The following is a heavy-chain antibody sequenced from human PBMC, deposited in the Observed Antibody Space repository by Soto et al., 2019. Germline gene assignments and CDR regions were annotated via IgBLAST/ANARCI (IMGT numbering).Heavy chain of an antibody. D-gene: IGHD3-3*01. V-gene: IGHV1-2*04. CDR1: GYTFTGYY. CDR3: ARERRVTTYYDFWSGYPTSGYYYYGMDV. CDR2: INPNSGGT. J-gene: IGHJ6*02. Sequence: GASVKVSCKASGYTFTGYYMHWVRQAPGQGLEWMGWINPNSGGTNYAQKFQGWVTMTRDTSISTAYMELSRLRSDDTAVYYCARERRVTTYYDFWSGYPTSGYYYYGMDVWGQGTTVTVSS.